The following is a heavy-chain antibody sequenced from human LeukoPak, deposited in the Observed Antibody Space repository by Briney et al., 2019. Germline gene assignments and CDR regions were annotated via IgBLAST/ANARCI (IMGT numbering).Heavy chain of an antibody. D-gene: IGHD2-2*01. J-gene: IGHJ5*02. V-gene: IGHV4-38-2*01. Sequence: PSETLSLTCAVSGYSISSGYYWGWIRQPPGKGLEWIGSIYHSGSTYYNPSLKSRVTISVDTSKNQFFLKLSSVTAADTAVYYCARQSVVVPAATNWFDPWGQGTLVTVSS. CDR1: GYSISSGYY. CDR2: IYHSGST. CDR3: ARQSVVVPAATNWFDP.